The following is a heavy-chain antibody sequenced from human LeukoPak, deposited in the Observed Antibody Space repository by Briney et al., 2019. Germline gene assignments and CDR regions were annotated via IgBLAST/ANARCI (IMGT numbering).Heavy chain of an antibody. CDR3: ARDWRKGYCSSTSCYDVDWFDP. CDR1: GYTFTSYG. J-gene: IGHJ5*02. V-gene: IGHV1-18*01. D-gene: IGHD2-2*01. CDR2: ISAYNGNT. Sequence: ASVKVSCKASGYTFTSYGISWVRQAPGQGLEWMGWISAYNGNTNYAQKLQGRVTMTTDTSTSTAYMELRSLRSDDTAVYYCARDWRKGYCSSTSCYDVDWFDPWGQGTLVTVS.